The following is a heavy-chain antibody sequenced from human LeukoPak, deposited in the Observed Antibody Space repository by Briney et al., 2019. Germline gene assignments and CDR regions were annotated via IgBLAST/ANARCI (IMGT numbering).Heavy chain of an antibody. V-gene: IGHV4-30-4*01. CDR2: IYYSGST. D-gene: IGHD4-23*01. CDR3: ARYYGGNFGYYFDY. J-gene: IGHJ4*02. CDR1: GGSISSSSYY. Sequence: SETLSLTCTVSGGSISSSSYYWSWIRQPPGKGLEWIGYIYYSGSTYYNPSLKSRVTISVDTSKNQFSLKLSSVTAADTAVYYCARYYGGNFGYYFDYWGQGTLVTVSS.